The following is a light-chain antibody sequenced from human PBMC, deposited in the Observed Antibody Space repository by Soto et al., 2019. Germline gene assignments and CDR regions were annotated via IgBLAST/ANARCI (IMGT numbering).Light chain of an antibody. CDR1: TSDIGSNT. V-gene: IGLV1-44*01. Sequence: QSVLTQPPSASGTPGQKITISCSGSTSDIGSNTVNWYQQVPGTAPNLLIYANNQRPSGVPDRFSGSKSGTSASLAISGLQSEDEADYYCEAWDVSLNGPVFGGGTKLTVL. J-gene: IGLJ3*02. CDR3: EAWDVSLNGPV. CDR2: ANN.